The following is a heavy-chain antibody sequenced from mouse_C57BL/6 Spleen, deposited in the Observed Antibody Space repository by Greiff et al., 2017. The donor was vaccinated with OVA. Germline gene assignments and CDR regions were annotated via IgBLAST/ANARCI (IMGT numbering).Heavy chain of an antibody. CDR3: AFFYYGKGGYYFDY. CDR2: IDPEDGET. J-gene: IGHJ2*01. Sequence: EVQLQQSGAELVKPGASVKLSCTASGFNIKDYYMHWVKQRTEQGLEWIGRIDPEDGETKSAPKFQGKATITADTSSNTAYLQLSSLTSEDTAVYYCAFFYYGKGGYYFDYWGQGTTLTVSS. V-gene: IGHV14-2*01. D-gene: IGHD2-1*01. CDR1: GFNIKDYY.